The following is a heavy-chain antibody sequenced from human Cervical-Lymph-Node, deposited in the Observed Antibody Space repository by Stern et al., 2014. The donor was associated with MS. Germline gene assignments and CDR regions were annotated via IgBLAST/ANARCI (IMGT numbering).Heavy chain of an antibody. CDR2: ITGNGGRT. Sequence: EVQLVESGGLLVQPGGSLRLSCAASGLNFPNYAMNWVRPAPGKGLEWVSSITGNGGRTYYADSVKGRFSISRDNSKNALYLQMNSLRAEDTAVYYCAKGEYSSSKPTIDYWGQGTLVTVSS. CDR3: AKGEYSSSKPTIDY. J-gene: IGHJ4*02. CDR1: GLNFPNYA. V-gene: IGHV3-23*04. D-gene: IGHD6-6*01.